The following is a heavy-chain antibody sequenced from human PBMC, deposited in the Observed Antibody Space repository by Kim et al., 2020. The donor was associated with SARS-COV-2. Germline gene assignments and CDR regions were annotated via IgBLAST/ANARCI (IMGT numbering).Heavy chain of an antibody. D-gene: IGHD3-22*01. V-gene: IGHV1-46*01. CDR3: ARIYSSGYDY. J-gene: IGHJ4*02. CDR2: ST. Sequence: STSYAQKFQGRVTMTRDTATSTVYMELSSLRSEDTAVYYCARIYSSGYDYWGQGTLVTVSS.